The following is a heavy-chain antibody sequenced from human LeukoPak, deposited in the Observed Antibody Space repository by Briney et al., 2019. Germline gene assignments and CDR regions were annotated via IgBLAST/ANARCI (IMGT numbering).Heavy chain of an antibody. CDR1: GFTFSSYG. V-gene: IGHV3-33*01. Sequence: GGSLRLSCTAWGFTFSSYGMHWVRQAPGKGLAWAAVIWYDGSNKYYADSVKGRFTISRDNSKNTLYLQMTSLRAEDTAVYYCATGNWNKLDYWGQGTLVTVS. CDR2: IWYDGSNK. J-gene: IGHJ4*02. CDR3: ATGNWNKLDY. D-gene: IGHD1-1*01.